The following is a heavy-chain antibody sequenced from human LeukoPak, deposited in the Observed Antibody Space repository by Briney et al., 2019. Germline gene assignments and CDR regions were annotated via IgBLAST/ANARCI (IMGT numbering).Heavy chain of an antibody. CDR2: INHSGST. Sequence: SETLSLSCAVYGGSFSGYYWSWIRQPPGKGLEWIGEINHSGSTNYNPSLKSRVTISVDTSKNQFSLKLSSVTAADTAVYYCARGRPVLLWFGEPSNWFKPCGQGTLVTVSS. D-gene: IGHD3-10*01. CDR3: ARGRPVLLWFGEPSNWFKP. CDR1: GGSFSGYY. J-gene: IGHJ5*02. V-gene: IGHV4-34*01.